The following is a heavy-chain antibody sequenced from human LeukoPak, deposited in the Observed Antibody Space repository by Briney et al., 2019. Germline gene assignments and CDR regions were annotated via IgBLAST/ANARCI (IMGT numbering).Heavy chain of an antibody. Sequence: SETLSLTCTVSGGSISSNSYYWGWIRQSPGKGLEWIGTIYYSGSTYYSPSLKSRVTISVDTSKNQFSLRLSSVTAADTAMYYCARNRYYYGSGNYGVPNWFDPWGQGTLVTVSS. D-gene: IGHD3-10*01. J-gene: IGHJ5*02. CDR3: ARNRYYYGSGNYGVPNWFDP. CDR2: IYYSGST. V-gene: IGHV4-39*01. CDR1: GGSISSNSYY.